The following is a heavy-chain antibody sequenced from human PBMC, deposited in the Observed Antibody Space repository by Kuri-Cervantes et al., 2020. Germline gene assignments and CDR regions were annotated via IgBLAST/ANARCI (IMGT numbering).Heavy chain of an antibody. CDR2: ISAYNGNT. CDR3: ARVRESGYANDY. CDR1: GYTFTSYG. J-gene: IGHJ4*02. D-gene: IGHD5-12*01. Sequence: ASVQVTFKASGYTFTSYGISWVRQAPGQGLEWMGWISAYNGNTNYAQKLQGRVTMTTDTSTSTVYMKLSSLRSEDTAVYYCARVRESGYANDYWGQGTLVTVSS. V-gene: IGHV1-18*01.